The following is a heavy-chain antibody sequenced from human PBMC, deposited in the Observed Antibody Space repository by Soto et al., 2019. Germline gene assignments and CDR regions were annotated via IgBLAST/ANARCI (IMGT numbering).Heavy chain of an antibody. D-gene: IGHD4-17*01. V-gene: IGHV1-18*01. CDR3: ARDGYGDYRYPTGIDY. Sequence: QVQLVQSGAEVKKPGASVKVSCKASGYTFTSYGISWVRQAPGQGLEWMGWISAYNGNTNYAQKLHDRVTMTTDTSTSTAYMELRSLRSDDTAVYYCARDGYGDYRYPTGIDYWGQGTLVTVSS. CDR2: ISAYNGNT. CDR1: GYTFTSYG. J-gene: IGHJ4*02.